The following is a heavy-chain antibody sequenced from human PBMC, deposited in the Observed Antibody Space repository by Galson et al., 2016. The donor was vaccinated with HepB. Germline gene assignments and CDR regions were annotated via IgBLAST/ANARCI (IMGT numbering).Heavy chain of an antibody. CDR1: GFALTTRGMC. D-gene: IGHD3-9*01. J-gene: IGHJ4*02. CDR3: ARTNFDVLTGYGYFDY. Sequence: PALVKPTQTLTLTCTFSGFALTTRGMCVSWIRQPPGKALEWLARIDWDGDKFYSTSLKTRLTVAKDPSKDQVVLTLTNMDPMDTAPYFCARTNFDVLTGYGYFDYWGQGTVVTVSS. V-gene: IGHV2-70*17. CDR2: IDWDGDK.